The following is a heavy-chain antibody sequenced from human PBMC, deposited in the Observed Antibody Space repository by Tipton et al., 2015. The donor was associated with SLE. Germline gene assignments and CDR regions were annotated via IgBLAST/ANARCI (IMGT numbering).Heavy chain of an antibody. V-gene: IGHV4-59*01. CDR1: GGSISSYY. Sequence: LRLSCTVSGGSISSYYWSWIRQPPGKGLEWIGYIYYSGSTNYNPSLKSRVTMSVDTSKNQLSLKLSSVTAANTAVYYCARGEDWIGFDYWGQGTLVTVSS. D-gene: IGHD3/OR15-3a*01. J-gene: IGHJ4*02. CDR3: ARGEDWIGFDY. CDR2: IYYSGST.